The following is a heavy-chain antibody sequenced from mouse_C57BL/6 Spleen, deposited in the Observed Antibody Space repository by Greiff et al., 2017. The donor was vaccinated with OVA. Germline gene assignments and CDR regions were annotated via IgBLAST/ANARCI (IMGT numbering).Heavy chain of an antibody. Sequence: QVQLQQSGPELVKPGASVKISCKASGYAFSSSWMNWVKQRPGKGLEWIGRIYPGDGDTNYNGKFKGKATLTADKSSSTAYMQLSSLTSEDSAVYCCARFDGYYAMDYWGQGTSVTVSS. V-gene: IGHV1-82*01. CDR1: GYAFSSSW. J-gene: IGHJ4*01. CDR3: ARFDGYYAMDY. CDR2: IYPGDGDT. D-gene: IGHD2-3*01.